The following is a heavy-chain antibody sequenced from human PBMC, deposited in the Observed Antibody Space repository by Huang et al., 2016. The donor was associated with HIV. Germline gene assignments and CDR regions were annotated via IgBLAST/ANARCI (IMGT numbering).Heavy chain of an antibody. V-gene: IGHV4-34*01. Sequence: QVQLQQWGAGLLRPSETLSLTCAVYGGSFSGYYGTWIRQPPGKGPEWIGELKHSEGTNYNPSLKSRVTSSVDTSRNQFSLTLTSVTAADTAVYYCARGQGGYYYYYMDVWGKGTTVTVSS. CDR3: ARGQGGYYYYYMDV. CDR2: LKHSEGT. J-gene: IGHJ6*03. CDR1: GGSFSGYY.